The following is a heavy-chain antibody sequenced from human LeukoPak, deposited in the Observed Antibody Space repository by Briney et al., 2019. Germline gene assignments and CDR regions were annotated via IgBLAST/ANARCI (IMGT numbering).Heavy chain of an antibody. CDR2: ISDDGKSK. CDR3: AGGRDNCFDL. Sequence: GGSLRLSCAASGFSFISYGMHWVRQAPGKGLEWVGVISDDGKSKDYADSVKGRFTISRDNSKNTLYLQMSSLRAEDTAVYYCAGGRDNCFDLWGQGTLVTVSS. J-gene: IGHJ5*02. CDR1: GFSFISYG. V-gene: IGHV3-30*03.